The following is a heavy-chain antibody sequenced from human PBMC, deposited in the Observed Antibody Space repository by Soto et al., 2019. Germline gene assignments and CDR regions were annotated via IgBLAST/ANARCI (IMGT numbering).Heavy chain of an antibody. D-gene: IGHD5-12*01. V-gene: IGHV4-31*03. CDR3: ARGEYSGYDVVY. J-gene: IGHJ4*02. CDR2: IYYRGST. CDR1: GGSISSGGYY. Sequence: QVQLQESGPGLVKPSQTLSLTCTVSGGSISSGGYYCSWIRQHPGKGLEWIGYIYYRGSTYYNPSLKSRVTISVDTSKNQFSLKLSSGTAADTAVYYCARGEYSGYDVVYWGQGTLVTVSS.